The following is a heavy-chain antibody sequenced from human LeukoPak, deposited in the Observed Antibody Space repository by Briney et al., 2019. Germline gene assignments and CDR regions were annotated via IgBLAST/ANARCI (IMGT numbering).Heavy chain of an antibody. CDR1: GFTFSSYS. Sequence: PGGSLRLSCAASGFTFSSYSMNWVRQAPGKGLEWVSSISSSSSYIYYADSVKGRFTISRDNAKNSLYLQMNSLRAEDTAVYYCARDLGLGGWDEDYWGQGTLVTVSS. V-gene: IGHV3-21*01. CDR3: ARDLGLGGWDEDY. J-gene: IGHJ4*02. D-gene: IGHD6-19*01. CDR2: ISSSSSYI.